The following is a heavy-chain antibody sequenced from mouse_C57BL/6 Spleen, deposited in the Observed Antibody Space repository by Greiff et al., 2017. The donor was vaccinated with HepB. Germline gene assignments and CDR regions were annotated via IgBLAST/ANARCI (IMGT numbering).Heavy chain of an antibody. CDR2: INPNYGTT. D-gene: IGHD1-1*01. CDR1: GYSFTDYN. Sequence: EVQLQQSGPELVKPGASVKISCKASGYSFTDYNMNWVKQSNGKSLEWIGVINPNYGTTSYNQKFKGKATLPVDQSSSTAYMQLNCLTSEDSAVYYSARSYGSSEDAMDYWGQGTSVTVSS. J-gene: IGHJ4*01. V-gene: IGHV1-39*01. CDR3: ARSYGSSEDAMDY.